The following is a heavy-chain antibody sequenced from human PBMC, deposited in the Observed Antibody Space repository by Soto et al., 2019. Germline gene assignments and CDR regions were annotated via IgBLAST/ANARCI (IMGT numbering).Heavy chain of an antibody. CDR1: GASISVHSYY. D-gene: IGHD3-9*01. V-gene: IGHV4-39*06. CDR3: ARYFGLCAFDC. Sequence: PSETLSLTCTVSGASISVHSYYWTWIRQPPEKGLEWIGSSYYSGSTNYNPSLKSRVTISGDTSKDQFPLKRCFVTAADAAWFYCARYFGLCAFDCRGQGTLSIVSS. CDR2: SYYSGST. J-gene: IGHJ1*01.